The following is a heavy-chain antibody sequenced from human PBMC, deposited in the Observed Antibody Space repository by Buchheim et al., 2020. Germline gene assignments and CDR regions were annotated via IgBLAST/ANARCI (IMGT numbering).Heavy chain of an antibody. V-gene: IGHV3-30*18. CDR2: ISYDGSNK. CDR3: AKDRRDGYNQGYFQH. D-gene: IGHD5-24*01. J-gene: IGHJ1*01. CDR1: GFTFSSYG. Sequence: QVQLVESGGGVVQPGRSLRLSCAASGFTFSSYGMHWVRQAPGKGLEWVAVISYDGSNKYYADSVKGRFTISRDNSKNTLYLQMNSLRAEDTAVYYCAKDRRDGYNQGYFQHWGQGTL.